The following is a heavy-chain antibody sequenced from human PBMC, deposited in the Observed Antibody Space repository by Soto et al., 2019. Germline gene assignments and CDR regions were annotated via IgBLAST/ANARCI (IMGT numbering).Heavy chain of an antibody. Sequence: ASVKVSCKASGYTFTSYYMHWVRQAPGQGLEWMGIINPSGGSTSYAQKFQGRVTMTRDTSTSTVYMELSSLRSEDTAVYYCARGGPPYYYDSSGYYYGLGYYGMDVWG. V-gene: IGHV1-46*01. CDR3: ARGGPPYYYDSSGYYYGLGYYGMDV. J-gene: IGHJ6*02. CDR2: INPSGGST. CDR1: GYTFTSYY. D-gene: IGHD3-22*01.